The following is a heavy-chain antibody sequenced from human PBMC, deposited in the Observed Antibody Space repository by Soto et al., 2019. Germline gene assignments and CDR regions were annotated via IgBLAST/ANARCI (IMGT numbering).Heavy chain of an antibody. Sequence: LSLTCAVSGGSISSSNWWSWIRQAPGKGLEWVSYISSSGSTIYYADSVKGRFTISRDNAKNSLYLQMNSLRAEDTAVYYCARDQGDIVVVVAATPGLYYGMDVWGQGTTVTVSS. J-gene: IGHJ6*02. CDR2: ISSSGSTI. V-gene: IGHV3-11*01. CDR1: GGSISSSNW. D-gene: IGHD2-15*01. CDR3: ARDQGDIVVVVAATPGLYYGMDV.